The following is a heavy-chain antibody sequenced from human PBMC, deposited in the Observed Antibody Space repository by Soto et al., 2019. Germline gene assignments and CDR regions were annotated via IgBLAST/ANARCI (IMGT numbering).Heavy chain of an antibody. J-gene: IGHJ2*01. Sequence: QGQLVQSGAEVKKPGSSVKVSCKASGGSFRTYAITWVRQAPGQGLEWMGGIIPMLAAPTYAQKFQGRLTITADESTTTVYMELSSLTSEDTAVYYCARVGPPSPSVIWFFDLWGRGTLVTVSS. CDR2: IIPMLAAP. CDR1: GGSFRTYA. V-gene: IGHV1-69*01. D-gene: IGHD2-21*01. CDR3: ARVGPPSPSVIWFFDL.